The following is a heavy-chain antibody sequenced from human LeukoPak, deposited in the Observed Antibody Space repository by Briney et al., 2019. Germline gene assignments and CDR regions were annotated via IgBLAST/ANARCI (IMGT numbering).Heavy chain of an antibody. Sequence: SETLSLTCTVSGGSISSYYWSWIRQPAGKGLEWIGRIYTSGSTNYNPSLKSRVTISADTSKQQFSLRVSSVTAADTAVYYCARRLRIEGGSRRGDALDMWGQGTMVTVSS. D-gene: IGHD1-26*01. CDR1: GGSISSYY. J-gene: IGHJ3*02. CDR2: IYTSGST. V-gene: IGHV4-4*07. CDR3: ARRLRIEGGSRRGDALDM.